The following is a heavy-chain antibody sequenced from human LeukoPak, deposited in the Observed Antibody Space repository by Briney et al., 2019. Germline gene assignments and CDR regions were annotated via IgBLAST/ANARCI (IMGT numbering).Heavy chain of an antibody. CDR2: ISSRSSSI. J-gene: IGHJ4*02. CDR3: ARDYIAYDPLDY. CDR1: GFTFSTYD. V-gene: IGHV3-21*01. D-gene: IGHD3-3*01. Sequence: PRGSLRLSCAASGFTFSTYDMNWVRQAPGKGLEWVSSISSRSSSIYYADSVKSRFTISRDNAKNSLYLQMNSLRAEDTAVYWCARDYIAYDPLDYWGQGTLVTVSS.